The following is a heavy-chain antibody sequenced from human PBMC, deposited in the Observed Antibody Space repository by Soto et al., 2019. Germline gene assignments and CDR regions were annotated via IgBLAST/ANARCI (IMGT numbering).Heavy chain of an antibody. CDR3: ARGGDYVEGDYFGTDV. D-gene: IGHD4-17*01. CDR2: IYHGGST. J-gene: IGHJ6*02. CDR1: GGSISSRGYS. Sequence: SETLSLTCAVSGGSISSRGYSWSWIRQPPGKGLEWIGYIYHGGSTDYNPSLKSRVTISVGRSENQFSLRLSSVTAADTAVYYCARGGDYVEGDYFGTDVWGQGITVTVSS. V-gene: IGHV4-30-2*01.